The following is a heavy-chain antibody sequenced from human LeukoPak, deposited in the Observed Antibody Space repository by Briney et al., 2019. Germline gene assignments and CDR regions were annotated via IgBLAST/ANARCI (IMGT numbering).Heavy chain of an antibody. CDR1: GYTFTTSY. D-gene: IGHD1-26*01. J-gene: IGHJ4*02. CDR3: ARGGTYYPCIDY. V-gene: IGHV1-18*01. CDR2: VSAYNGKT. Sequence: ASVKVPCKASGYTFTTSYIDWVRQAPGQGLEWMGWVSAYNGKTSYAQKFQGRVTMTTDSSTNTAYMDLTSLRSDDTAVYYCARGGTYYPCIDYWGQGTQVTVSS.